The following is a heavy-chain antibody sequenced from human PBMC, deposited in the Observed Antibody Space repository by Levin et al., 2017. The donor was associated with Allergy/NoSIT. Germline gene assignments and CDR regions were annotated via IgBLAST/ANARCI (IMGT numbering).Heavy chain of an antibody. CDR3: AKDGVAAAGFYRIAETYYFDY. CDR2: ISGSGGST. V-gene: IGHV3-23*01. D-gene: IGHD6-13*01. J-gene: IGHJ4*02. Sequence: GGSLRLSCAASGFTFSSYAMSWVRQAPGKGLEWVSAISGSGGSTYYADSVKGRFTISRDNSKNTLYLQMNSLRAEDTAVYYCAKDGVAAAGFYRIAETYYFDYWGQGTLVTVSS. CDR1: GFTFSSYA.